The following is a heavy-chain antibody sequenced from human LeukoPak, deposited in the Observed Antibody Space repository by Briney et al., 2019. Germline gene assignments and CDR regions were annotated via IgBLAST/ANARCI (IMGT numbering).Heavy chain of an antibody. V-gene: IGHV3-21*01. J-gene: IGHJ4*02. D-gene: IGHD3-3*01. CDR1: GFTFSKYI. CDR3: AKWSGNRPLYYFDY. CDR2: ITNSSYI. Sequence: PGGSLRLSCADSGFTFSKYIMNWVRQAPGKGLEWVSSITNSSYIYYADSVKGRFTSSRDNAKNSLYLQMNSLRADDTAVYYCAKWSGNRPLYYFDYWGQGTLVTVSS.